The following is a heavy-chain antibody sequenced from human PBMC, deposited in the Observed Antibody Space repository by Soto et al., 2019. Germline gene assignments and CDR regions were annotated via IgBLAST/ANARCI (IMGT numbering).Heavy chain of an antibody. CDR3: AKDRVEYNWHYSPFYYYGMDV. J-gene: IGHJ6*02. D-gene: IGHD1-7*01. V-gene: IGHV3-30*18. Sequence: SLRLSCAAFGFTFIDFGMHWVRQAPGKGLEWVAVISYDGSNKYYEDPVKGRFTISRDNSKNTLYLQMNSLRAEDTAVYYCAKDRVEYNWHYSPFYYYGMDVWGQGTTVTVSS. CDR2: ISYDGSNK. CDR1: GFTFIDFG.